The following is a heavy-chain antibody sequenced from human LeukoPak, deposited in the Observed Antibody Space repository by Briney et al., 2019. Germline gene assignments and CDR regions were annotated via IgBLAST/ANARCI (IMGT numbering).Heavy chain of an antibody. J-gene: IGHJ3*02. CDR3: ASGNTGYDRDSFDI. CDR2: IYHSGST. CDR1: GGSISRGGYS. V-gene: IGHV4-30-2*01. D-gene: IGHD5-12*01. Sequence: PSETLSLTCAVSGGSISRGGYSWSWVRQPPGEGLEWVGYIYHSGSTYYNPSLQSRVTISLDRSKNQFSLKLRSMTAADTAVYYCASGNTGYDRDSFDIWGQGTMVTVSS.